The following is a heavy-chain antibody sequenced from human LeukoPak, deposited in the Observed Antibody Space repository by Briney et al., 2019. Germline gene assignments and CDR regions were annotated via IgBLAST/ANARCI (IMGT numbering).Heavy chain of an antibody. J-gene: IGHJ3*02. Sequence: PSETLSLTCTVSGGSISSYYWSWIRQPPGKGLEWIGYIYYSGSTNYNPSLKSRVTISVDTSKNQFSLKLSSVTAADTAVYYCARDRPTYSSSGNAFDIWVQGTMVTVSS. V-gene: IGHV4-59*01. D-gene: IGHD6-6*01. CDR3: ARDRPTYSSSGNAFDI. CDR2: IYYSGST. CDR1: GGSISSYY.